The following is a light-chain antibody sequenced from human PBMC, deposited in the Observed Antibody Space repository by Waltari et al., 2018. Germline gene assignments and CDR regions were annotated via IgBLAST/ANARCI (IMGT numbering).Light chain of an antibody. CDR1: QSISSW. CDR3: QQYNSYSLT. J-gene: IGKJ4*01. CDR2: KAS. V-gene: IGKV1-5*03. Sequence: DIQMTQSPSTLSASVGDRVTITCRASQSISSWLAWYQQKPGKAPKLLIDKASSLESGVPSRFSGSGSGTEFTLTISSLQPDDFATYYRQQYNSYSLTFGGGTKVEIK.